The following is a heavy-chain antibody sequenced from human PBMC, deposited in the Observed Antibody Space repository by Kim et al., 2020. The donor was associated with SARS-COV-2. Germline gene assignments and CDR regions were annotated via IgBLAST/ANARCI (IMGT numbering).Heavy chain of an antibody. J-gene: IGHJ6*02. V-gene: IGHV4-34*01. D-gene: IGHD6-13*01. CDR3: ARGVAAASYNYYGMDV. CDR1: GGSFSGYY. CDR2: INHSGST. Sequence: SETLSLTCAVYGGSFSGYYWSWIRQPPGKGLEWIGEINHSGSTNYNPSLKSRVTISVDTSKNQFSLKLSSVTAADTAVYYCARGVAAASYNYYGMDVWC.